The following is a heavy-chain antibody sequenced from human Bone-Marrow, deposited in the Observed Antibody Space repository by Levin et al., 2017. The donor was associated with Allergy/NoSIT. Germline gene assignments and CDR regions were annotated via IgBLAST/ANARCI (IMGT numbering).Heavy chain of an antibody. CDR3: AKDITSSYDFWSGYDKALDY. J-gene: IGHJ4*02. CDR1: GFTFDDYA. Sequence: SLKISCAASGFTFDDYAMHWVRQAPGKGLEWVSGISWNSGSIGYADSVKGRFTISRDNAKNSLYLQMNSLRAEDTALYYWAKDITSSYDFWSGYDKALDYWGQGTLVTVSS. D-gene: IGHD3-3*01. V-gene: IGHV3-9*01. CDR2: ISWNSGSI.